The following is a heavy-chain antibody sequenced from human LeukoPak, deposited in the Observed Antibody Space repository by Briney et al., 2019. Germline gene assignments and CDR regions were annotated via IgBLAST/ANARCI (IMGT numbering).Heavy chain of an antibody. CDR2: IYYSGST. V-gene: IGHV4-59*08. CDR1: GGSISSYY. CDR3: ARMIAVAGTTLDP. J-gene: IGHJ5*02. D-gene: IGHD6-19*01. Sequence: SETLSLTCTVSGGSISSYYWSWIRQPPGKGLEWIGYIYYSGSTNYNPSLKSRVTISVDTSKNQISLKLSSVTAADTAVYYCARMIAVAGTTLDPWGQGTLVTVSS.